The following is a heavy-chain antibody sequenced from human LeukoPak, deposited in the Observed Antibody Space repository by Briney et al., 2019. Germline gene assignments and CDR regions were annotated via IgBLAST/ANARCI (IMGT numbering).Heavy chain of an antibody. CDR1: GFTFSSYG. Sequence: PGGSLRLSCAASGFTFSSYGMHWVRQAPAKGLEWVAVISFDATNKYYADSAKGRFTISRDNSKNTLYLQMNSLRAEDTAVYYCAKDSSADDSSGYSYYFDYWGQATLVTVSS. CDR3: AKDSSADDSSGYSYYFDY. V-gene: IGHV3-30*18. J-gene: IGHJ4*02. CDR2: ISFDATNK. D-gene: IGHD3-22*01.